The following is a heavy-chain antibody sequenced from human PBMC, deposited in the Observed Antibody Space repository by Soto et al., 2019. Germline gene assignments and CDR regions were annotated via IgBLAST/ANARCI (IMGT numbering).Heavy chain of an antibody. J-gene: IGHJ3*02. CDR3: ARDYEFGFGI. CDR2: IKPDGSEK. V-gene: IGHV3-7*01. Sequence: EVQLVESGGGLVQPGGSLRLSCEASAFTLSSYWMSWVRQAPGKGLEWVANIKPDGSEKYYVDSVKGRFTISRDNTKNSLYLQMSTLRPEDTAIYYCARDYEFGFGIWGQGTLVTVSS. D-gene: IGHD3-22*01. CDR1: AFTLSSYW.